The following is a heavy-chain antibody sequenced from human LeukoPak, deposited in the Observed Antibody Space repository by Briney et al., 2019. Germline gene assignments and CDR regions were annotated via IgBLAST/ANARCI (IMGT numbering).Heavy chain of an antibody. V-gene: IGHV3-72*01. CDR2: TRNKANSYTT. J-gene: IGHJ6*03. CDR3: AREPGPYDFWSGHYYYYYYYMDV. D-gene: IGHD3-3*01. CDR1: GFTFSDHY. Sequence: GGSLTLSCAASGFTFSDHYMDWDRQAPGKGLEWVGRTRNKANSYTTEYAASVKGRFTISRDDSKNSLYLQMNSLKTADTAVYYCAREPGPYDFWSGHYYYYYYYMDVWGKGTTVTVSS.